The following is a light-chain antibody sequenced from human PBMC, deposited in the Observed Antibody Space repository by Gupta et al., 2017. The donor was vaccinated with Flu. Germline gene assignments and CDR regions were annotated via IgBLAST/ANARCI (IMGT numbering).Light chain of an antibody. Sequence: EVVMTQSPATLSVSPGERATLFCRASQSVSSNLAWYQQKPGQAPRLLIYEASTRAIGIPARFSGSGSGTEFTLTITRLQSEDFAVYHCQQYNKWPTFGQGTRLDIK. CDR3: QQYNKWPT. CDR1: QSVSSN. J-gene: IGKJ5*01. CDR2: EAS. V-gene: IGKV3-15*01.